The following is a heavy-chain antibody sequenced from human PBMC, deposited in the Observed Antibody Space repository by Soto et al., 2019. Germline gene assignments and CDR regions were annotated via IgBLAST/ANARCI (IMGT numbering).Heavy chain of an antibody. J-gene: IGHJ6*02. CDR3: ARDPPLGYCSGGSCSMAV. V-gene: IGHV1-3*01. CDR2: INAGNGNT. D-gene: IGHD2-15*01. CDR1: GYTFTSYA. Sequence: ASVKVSCKASGYTFTSYAMHWVRQAPGQRLEWMGWINAGNGNTKYSQKFQGRVTITADKSTSTAYMELSSLRSEDTAVYYCARDPPLGYCSGGSCSMAVWGQGTTVTVSS.